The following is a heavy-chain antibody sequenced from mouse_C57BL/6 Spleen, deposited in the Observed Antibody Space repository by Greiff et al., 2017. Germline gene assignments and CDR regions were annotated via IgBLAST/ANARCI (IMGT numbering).Heavy chain of an antibody. D-gene: IGHD1-1*01. Sequence: QVQLQQSDAELVKPGASVKISCKVSGYTFTDHTIHWMKQRPEQGLAWIGYIYPRDGSTKYNEKFKGKATLTADKSSSTAYMQLNSLTSEDSAVYFCAKSLYYYGSRGYFDVWGTGTTVTVSS. CDR1: GYTFTDHT. CDR2: IYPRDGST. V-gene: IGHV1-78*01. J-gene: IGHJ1*03. CDR3: AKSLYYYGSRGYFDV.